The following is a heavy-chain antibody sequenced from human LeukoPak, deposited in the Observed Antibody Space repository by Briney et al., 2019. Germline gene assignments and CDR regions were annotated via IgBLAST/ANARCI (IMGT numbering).Heavy chain of an antibody. D-gene: IGHD1-26*01. V-gene: IGHV4-59*01. J-gene: IGHJ5*02. Sequence: PSETLSLTCTVSGGSISSYYWSWIRQPPGKGLEWIGYIHYSGSTNYNPSLKSRVTISVDTSKNQFSLKLSSVTAADTAVYYCARHSGGTYYVSLDPWGQGTLVTVSS. CDR1: GGSISSYY. CDR2: IHYSGST. CDR3: ARHSGGTYYVSLDP.